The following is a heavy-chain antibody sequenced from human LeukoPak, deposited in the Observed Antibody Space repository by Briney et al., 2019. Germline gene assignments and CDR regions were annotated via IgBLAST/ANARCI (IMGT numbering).Heavy chain of an antibody. CDR3: ARPLDYYRSGSYVDY. CDR1: GYSFTSYW. J-gene: IGHJ4*02. D-gene: IGHD3-10*01. CDR2: IYPGDSDT. V-gene: IGHV5-51*01. Sequence: GSSLQISCKGSGYSFTSYWFCRVRQMPGKGLEWMGVIYPGDSDTRYSPSFQGQVTISADTSISTAYLQWSSLKASDTAMYYCARPLDYYRSGSYVDYWGQGTLVTVSS.